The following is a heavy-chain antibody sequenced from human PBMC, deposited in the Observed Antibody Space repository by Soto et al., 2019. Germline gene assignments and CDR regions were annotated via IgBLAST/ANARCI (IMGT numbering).Heavy chain of an antibody. CDR1: GFSFSTYG. D-gene: IGHD6-13*01. Sequence: GGSLRLSCAASGFSFSTYGMHWVRQATGKGLEWGSAIGTAGNTFYPGSVKGRFTISRENANNCLYLQMNSLRAGHPAVYYCARHPERIAEIGWFDPWGQGTLVTVSS. CDR3: ARHPERIAEIGWFDP. V-gene: IGHV3-13*01. J-gene: IGHJ5*02. CDR2: IGTAGNT.